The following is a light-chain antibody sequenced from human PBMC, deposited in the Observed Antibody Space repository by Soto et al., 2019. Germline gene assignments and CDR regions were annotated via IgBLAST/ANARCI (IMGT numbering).Light chain of an antibody. Sequence: EIVLTQSPGTLSLSPGERATLSCRASQSVSSSYLAWYQQKPGQAPRLLIYGASSRATGIPDRFSGSGSGRDFTLTISRLEPEDFAVSYCQQYGSSPTWTFGQGTKVEIK. V-gene: IGKV3-20*01. CDR3: QQYGSSPTWT. CDR1: QSVSSSY. CDR2: GAS. J-gene: IGKJ1*01.